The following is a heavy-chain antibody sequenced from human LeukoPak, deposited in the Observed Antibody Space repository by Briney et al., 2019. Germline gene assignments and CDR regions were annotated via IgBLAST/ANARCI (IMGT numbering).Heavy chain of an antibody. CDR1: GFTFSSYA. Sequence: GRSLRLSCAASGFTFSSYAMSWVRQAPGKGLEWVSAISVSGGSTYYADSVKGRFTISIDNSKNTLYLQMNSLRAEQTSVYYCAKDRSIYGDYGVMDVWGQGTTVTVSS. V-gene: IGHV3-23*01. D-gene: IGHD4-17*01. CDR2: ISVSGGST. J-gene: IGHJ6*02. CDR3: AKDRSIYGDYGVMDV.